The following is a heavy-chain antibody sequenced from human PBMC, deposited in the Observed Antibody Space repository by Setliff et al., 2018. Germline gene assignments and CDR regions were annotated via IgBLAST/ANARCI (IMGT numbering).Heavy chain of an antibody. CDR2: IHHSGST. Sequence: SETLSLTCTVSGGSISSGDYYWSWIRQPPGKGLELIGYIHHSGSTYYNPSLKSRVTISADTSKNQFSLTLTSVTATDTAVYYCARHFSSSWYFDYWGQGTQVTVSS. CDR1: GGSISSGDYY. D-gene: IGHD6-13*01. CDR3: ARHFSSSWYFDY. J-gene: IGHJ4*02. V-gene: IGHV4-39*01.